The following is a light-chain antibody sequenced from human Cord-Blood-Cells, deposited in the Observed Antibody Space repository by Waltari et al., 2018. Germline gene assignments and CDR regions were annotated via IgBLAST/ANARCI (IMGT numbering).Light chain of an antibody. CDR3: SSYTSSSTLV. J-gene: IGLJ1*01. CDR1: RSDVGGYNY. Sequence: QSALTQPASVSGSPGPSITLSCTGTRSDVGGYNYVSWYQQHPGKAPKLMIYDVSNRPSGVSNRFSGSKSGNTASLTISGLQAEDEADYYCSSYTSSSTLVFGTGTKVTVL. V-gene: IGLV2-14*03. CDR2: DVS.